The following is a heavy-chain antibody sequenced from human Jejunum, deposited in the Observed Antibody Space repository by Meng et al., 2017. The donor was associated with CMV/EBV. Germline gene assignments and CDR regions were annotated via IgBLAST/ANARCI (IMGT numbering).Heavy chain of an antibody. CDR1: GYTFTHHG. Sequence: VELGGAGAEWRKPGPAVRVSCKASGYTFTHHGISWIRQAPGQGLEWVGWISCYNVDTNYAQKLQGRVTMTTDTSTNTAYMDLRGLRSDDTAVYYCARDLPGGTKGTWLDLWGQGTLVTVSS. CDR2: ISCYNVDT. CDR3: ARDLPGGTKGTWLDL. J-gene: IGHJ5*02. D-gene: IGHD1-14*01. V-gene: IGHV1-18*01.